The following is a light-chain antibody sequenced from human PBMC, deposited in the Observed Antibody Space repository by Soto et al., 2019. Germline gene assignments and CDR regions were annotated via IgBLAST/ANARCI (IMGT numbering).Light chain of an antibody. CDR1: QSVSSN. Sequence: EMVLTQSPATLSVSPGERSTLACSASQSVSSNLAWYQQKPGQSPRLLIYAASSRASGIPDRFSGSGSGTDFTLSINGLDPEDLAVYYCQQYGTVPWTFGQGTKVDIK. CDR2: AAS. CDR3: QQYGTVPWT. J-gene: IGKJ1*01. V-gene: IGKV3-20*01.